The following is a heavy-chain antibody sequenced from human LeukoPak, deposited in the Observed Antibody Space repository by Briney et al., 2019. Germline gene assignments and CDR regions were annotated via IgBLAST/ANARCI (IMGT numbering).Heavy chain of an antibody. CDR3: QSRFLEWLLDY. Sequence: PSETLSLTCTVYGDSIRSNNYYWGWIRQPPRKGLEWIGSIYDTGSTFYNPSLKSRVIISVDTSKNQFSLKLSSVTAADTAVYYCQSRFLEWLLDYWGQGTLVTVSS. V-gene: IGHV4-39*01. CDR1: GDSIRSNNYY. J-gene: IGHJ4*02. CDR2: IYDTGST. D-gene: IGHD3-3*01.